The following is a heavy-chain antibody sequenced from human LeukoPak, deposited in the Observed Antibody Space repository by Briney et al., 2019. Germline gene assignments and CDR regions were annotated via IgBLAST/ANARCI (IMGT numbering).Heavy chain of an antibody. CDR1: GGSISSYY. CDR2: IYYSGST. V-gene: IGHV4-59*08. CDR3: ARAVGYCSSTSCYFSLIETPQTFDP. J-gene: IGHJ5*02. D-gene: IGHD2-2*01. Sequence: TSETLSLTCTVSGGSISSYYWSWIRQPPGKGLEWIGYIYYSGSTYYNPSLKSRVTISVDTSKNQFSLKLSSVTAADTAVYYCARAVGYCSSTSCYFSLIETPQTFDPWGQGTLVTVSS.